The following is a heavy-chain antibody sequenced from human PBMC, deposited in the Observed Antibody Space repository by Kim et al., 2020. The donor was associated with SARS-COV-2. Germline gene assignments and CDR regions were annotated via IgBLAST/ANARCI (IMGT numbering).Heavy chain of an antibody. V-gene: IGHV3-30-3*01. CDR1: GFTFSTYA. CDR2: ISYDGIIK. D-gene: IGHD3-10*01. J-gene: IGHJ4*02. Sequence: GGSLRLSCAASGFTFSTYAMHWVRQAPGKGLEWVAVISYDGIIKYYADSVKGRFSISRDNTKNTLYLQMNSLGGEDTAVYYCASYTSNYALGSFLTDYWGQGTLVTVSS. CDR3: ASYTSNYALGSFLTDY.